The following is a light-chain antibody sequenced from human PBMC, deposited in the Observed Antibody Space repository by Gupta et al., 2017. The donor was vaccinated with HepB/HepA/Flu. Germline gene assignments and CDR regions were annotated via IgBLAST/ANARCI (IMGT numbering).Light chain of an antibody. CDR3: CSYAGTTTFVL. CDR2: EVS. Sequence: QSALTQPASVPGSPGQSITISCPGTSSDVGSYNLVSWYQQHPAKVPKLIIYEVSQRPSGVSNRFSGSKSGNTASLTISGLQAEDEADYYCCSYAGTTTFVLFGGGTKLTVL. V-gene: IGLV2-23*02. CDR1: SSDVGSYNL. J-gene: IGLJ2*01.